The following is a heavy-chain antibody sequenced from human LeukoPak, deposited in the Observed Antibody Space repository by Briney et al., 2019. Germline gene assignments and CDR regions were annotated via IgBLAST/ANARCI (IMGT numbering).Heavy chain of an antibody. D-gene: IGHD2-2*01. CDR2: IYYSGST. V-gene: IGHV4-39*01. J-gene: IGHJ3*02. CDR3: ARTYCSSTSCYWLEAFDI. Sequence: SETLSLTCTVSGGSISSSSYYWGWIRQPPGKGLEWIGSIYYSGSTYYNPSLKSRVTISVDTSKNQFSLKLSSVTAADTAVYYCARTYCSSTSCYWLEAFDIWGQGTMVTASS. CDR1: GGSISSSSYY.